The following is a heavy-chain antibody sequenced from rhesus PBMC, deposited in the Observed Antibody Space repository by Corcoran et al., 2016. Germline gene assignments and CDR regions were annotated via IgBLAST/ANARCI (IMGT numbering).Heavy chain of an antibody. J-gene: IGHJ4*01. CDR3: ARSYPTLFDY. CDR2: IFGIIGST. CDR1: GGSISGGSG. D-gene: IGHD3-3*01. Sequence: QLQLQESGPGLVKPSETLSLTCAVSGGSISGGSGLSCIRQPPGRGLEWIGHIFGIIGSTYYKPPLKGRVTISRDTSTNQVSLKLSSVTAADTAVYYSARSYPTLFDYWGQGVLVTVSS. V-gene: IGHV4S7*01.